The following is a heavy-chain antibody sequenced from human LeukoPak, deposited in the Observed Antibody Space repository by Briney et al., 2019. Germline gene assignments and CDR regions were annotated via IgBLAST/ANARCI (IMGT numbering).Heavy chain of an antibody. CDR2: ISAYNGNT. CDR3: AGRAYCGGDCYFPPDY. Sequence: GASVKVSCKASGYTFTSYGISWVRQAPGQGPEWMGWISAYNGNTNYAQKLQGRVTMTTDTSTSTAYMELRSLRSDDTAVYYCAGRAYCGGDCYFPPDYWGQGTLVTVSS. D-gene: IGHD2-21*02. V-gene: IGHV1-18*01. J-gene: IGHJ4*02. CDR1: GYTFTSYG.